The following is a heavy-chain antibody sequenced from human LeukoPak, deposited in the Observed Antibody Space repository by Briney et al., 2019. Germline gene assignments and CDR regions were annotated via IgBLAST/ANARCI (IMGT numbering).Heavy chain of an antibody. D-gene: IGHD6-6*01. J-gene: IGHJ6*02. CDR1: GFTFSSYS. Sequence: PGVSLRLSCAASGFTFSSYSMNWLRPAPGKGLEGVSSISSSSSYIYYADSVKGRFTISRDNAKSSLYLQMNSLRAEDTAVYYCARDIRSIAAYYGMDVWGQGTTVTVSS. V-gene: IGHV3-21*01. CDR2: ISSSSSYI. CDR3: ARDIRSIAAYYGMDV.